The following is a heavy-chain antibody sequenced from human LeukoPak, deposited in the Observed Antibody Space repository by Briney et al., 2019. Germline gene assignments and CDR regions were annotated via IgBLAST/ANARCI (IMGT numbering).Heavy chain of an antibody. J-gene: IGHJ5*02. CDR2: IYYSGNT. CDR1: GGSINSGDYY. CDR3: ARDLSPHGFDP. Sequence: SETLSLTCTVSGGSINSGDYYWSWIRQPPGKGLEWIGYIYYSGNTYYNPSLKSRVTISLDMSKNQFSLKLSSVTAADTAVYYCARDLSPHGFDPWGQGTLVTVSS. V-gene: IGHV4-30-4*01.